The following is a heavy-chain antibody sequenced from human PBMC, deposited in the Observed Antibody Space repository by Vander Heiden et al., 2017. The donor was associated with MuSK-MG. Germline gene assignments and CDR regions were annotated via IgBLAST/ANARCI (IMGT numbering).Heavy chain of an antibody. V-gene: IGHV3-48*01. CDR1: GSTFSCYS. J-gene: IGHJ6*03. Sequence: EVQLVESGGGLVQPGGSLRLSCAASGSTFSCYSMNWVRQAPGKGLEWVSYISSSSSTIYYADSVKGRFTISRDNAKNSLYMQMNRLRAEDTAVYYCATVDGSTLWSYYMDVWGQGTTVTVYS. D-gene: IGHD2-15*01. CDR2: ISSSSSTI. CDR3: ATVDGSTLWSYYMDV.